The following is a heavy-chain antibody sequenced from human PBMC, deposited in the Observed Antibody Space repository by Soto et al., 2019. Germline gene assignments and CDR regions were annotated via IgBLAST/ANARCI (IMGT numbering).Heavy chain of an antibody. V-gene: IGHV3-48*02. CDR2: ISSSSSTI. D-gene: IGHD5-12*01. Sequence: PGGSLRLSCAASGFTFSSYSMNWVRQAPGKGLDWVSYISSSSSTIYYADSVKGRFTISRDNAKNSLYLQMNSLRDEDTAVYYCARDRVYGYNYGYYYYGMDVWGQGTTVTVSS. J-gene: IGHJ6*02. CDR1: GFTFSSYS. CDR3: ARDRVYGYNYGYYYYGMDV.